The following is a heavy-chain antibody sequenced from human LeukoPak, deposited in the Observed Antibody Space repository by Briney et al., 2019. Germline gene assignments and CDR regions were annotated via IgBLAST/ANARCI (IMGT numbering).Heavy chain of an antibody. CDR3: AKCWVSGSYGGYFDY. CDR1: GFTFSSYA. CDR2: ISGSGGST. J-gene: IGHJ4*02. Sequence: GGSLRLSCAAPGFTFSSYAMSWVRQAPGKGLEWVSAISGSGGSTYYADSVKGRFTISRDNFKNTLYLQMNSLRAEDTAVYYCAKCWVSGSYGGYFDYWGQGTLVTVSS. V-gene: IGHV3-23*01. D-gene: IGHD3-10*01.